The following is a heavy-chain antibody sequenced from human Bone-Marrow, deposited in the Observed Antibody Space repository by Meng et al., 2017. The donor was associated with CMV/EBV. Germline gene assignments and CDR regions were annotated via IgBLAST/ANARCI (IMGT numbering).Heavy chain of an antibody. D-gene: IGHD2/OR15-2a*01. CDR3: ARAFPRGLNWFDP. CDR2: MNPNSGNT. Sequence: ASVKVSCKASGYTFTSYDINWVRQATGQGLEWMGWMNPNSGNTGYAQKSQGRVTMTRNTSISTAYMELSSLRSEDTAVYYCARAFPRGLNWFDPWGQGTLVTVSS. J-gene: IGHJ5*02. V-gene: IGHV1-8*01. CDR1: GYTFTSYD.